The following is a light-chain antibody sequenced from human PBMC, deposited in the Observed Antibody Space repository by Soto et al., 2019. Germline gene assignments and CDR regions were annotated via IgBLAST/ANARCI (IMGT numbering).Light chain of an antibody. CDR2: GVS. V-gene: IGKV3-15*01. Sequence: EIVLTQSPGTLSLSPGERATLSCRASQSVSSNLAWYQQKPGQAPRLLIYGVSTRATGIPDRFSGSGSGTEFTLTISSLQPGDYATYYCQHYNSYPWTFGQGTKVDI. CDR1: QSVSSN. CDR3: QHYNSYPWT. J-gene: IGKJ1*01.